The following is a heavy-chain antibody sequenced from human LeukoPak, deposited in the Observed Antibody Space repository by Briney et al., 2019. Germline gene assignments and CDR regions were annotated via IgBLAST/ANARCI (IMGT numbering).Heavy chain of an antibody. CDR3: ARDPPPDDTSGYLDY. CDR2: MSHDGSRI. D-gene: IGHD3-22*01. J-gene: IGHJ4*02. CDR1: GFTISNCW. V-gene: IGHV3-7*04. Sequence: GGSLRLSCSASGFTISNCWMTWVRQAPGKGLEWVANMSHDGSRIYYVDSVKGRFTISRDNAKNSLHLQMNSLRAEDTAVYYCARDPPPDDTSGYLDYWGQGALVTVSS.